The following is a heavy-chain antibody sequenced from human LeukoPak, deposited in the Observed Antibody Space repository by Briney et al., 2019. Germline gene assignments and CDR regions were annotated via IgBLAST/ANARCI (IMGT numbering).Heavy chain of an antibody. CDR1: GFTFSSYT. CDR2: ISGSGGST. Sequence: GSLRLSCAASGFTFSSYTMSWVRQAPGKGLEWVSAISGSGGSTYYADSVKGRFTISRDNSKNTLYLQMNSLRAEDTAVYYCAKDRLGDFGENWFDPWGQGTLVTVSS. J-gene: IGHJ5*02. CDR3: AKDRLGDFGENWFDP. V-gene: IGHV3-23*01. D-gene: IGHD3-3*01.